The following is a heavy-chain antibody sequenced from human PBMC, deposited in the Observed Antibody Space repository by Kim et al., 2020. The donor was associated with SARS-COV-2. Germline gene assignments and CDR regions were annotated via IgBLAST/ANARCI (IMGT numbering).Heavy chain of an antibody. CDR3: ATHEEALNWFDP. CDR2: IHYSGRA. J-gene: IGHJ5*02. CDR1: GGSISSNSRY. Sequence: SETLSLTCTVSGGSISSNSRYWDWIRQPPGKPLEWIGNIHYSGRARYNPSLQSRVTLFVDTSKNQFSLRLTPVTAADKAIYYCATHEEALNWFDPWGRGILVTVSS. V-gene: IGHV4-39*01.